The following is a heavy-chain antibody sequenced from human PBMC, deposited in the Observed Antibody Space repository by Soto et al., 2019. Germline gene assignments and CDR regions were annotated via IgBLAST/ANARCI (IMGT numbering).Heavy chain of an antibody. D-gene: IGHD2-15*01. CDR3: AGAWWYCSGGSCHLCRPYYWFDS. CDR2: IYYSGST. J-gene: IGHJ5*01. V-gene: IGHV4-59*01. CDR1: GDSISSYY. Sequence: SETLSLTCTVSGDSISSYYWSWIRQPPEKGLEWIGYIYYSGSTNYNPSLKSRVTISVDTSKNQFSLKLSSVTAADTAVYYCAGAWWYCSGGSCHLCRPYYWFDSWGQGTLVTVSS.